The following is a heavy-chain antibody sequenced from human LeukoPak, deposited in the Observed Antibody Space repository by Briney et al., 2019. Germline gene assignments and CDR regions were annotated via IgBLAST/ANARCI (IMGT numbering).Heavy chain of an antibody. Sequence: PGGSLRLSCAASGFTFSSYGMHWVRQAPGKGLEGVAFIRYDGSNKYYADSVKGRFTISRDNSKNTLYLQMNSLRAEDTAVYYCARAEPSGSYLVVDYWGQGTLVTVSS. D-gene: IGHD1-26*01. CDR1: GFTFSSYG. CDR3: ARAEPSGSYLVVDY. CDR2: IRYDGSNK. V-gene: IGHV3-30*02. J-gene: IGHJ4*02.